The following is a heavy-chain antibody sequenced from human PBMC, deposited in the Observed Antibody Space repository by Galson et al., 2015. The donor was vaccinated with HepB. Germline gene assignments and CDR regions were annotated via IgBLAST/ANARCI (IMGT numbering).Heavy chain of an antibody. V-gene: IGHV1-2*04. CDR1: GYTFTGYY. J-gene: IGHJ4*02. Sequence: SVKVSCKASGYTFTGYYMHWVRQAPGQGLEWMGWINPNSGGTNYAQKFQGWVTMTRDTSISTAYMELSRLRSDDTAVYYCAREANGFGELPGPFDYWGQGTLVTVSS. CDR3: AREANGFGELPGPFDY. D-gene: IGHD3-10*01. CDR2: INPNSGGT.